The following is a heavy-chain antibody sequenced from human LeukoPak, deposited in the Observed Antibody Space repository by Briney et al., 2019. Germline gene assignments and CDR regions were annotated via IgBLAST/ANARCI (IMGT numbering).Heavy chain of an antibody. J-gene: IGHJ3*02. V-gene: IGHV4-39*07. CDR1: GGSISSSSYY. CDR2: IYYSGST. Sequence: SETLSLTCTVSGGSISSSSYYWGWIRQPPGKGLEWIGSIYYSGSTYYNPSLKSRVTISVDTSKNQFSLKLSSVTAADTAVYYCARDRGYGGNSPGDAFGIWGQGTMVTVSS. CDR3: ARDRGYGGNSPGDAFGI. D-gene: IGHD4-23*01.